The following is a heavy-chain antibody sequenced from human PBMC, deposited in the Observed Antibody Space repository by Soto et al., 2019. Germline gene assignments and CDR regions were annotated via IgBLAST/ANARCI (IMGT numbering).Heavy chain of an antibody. D-gene: IGHD3-22*01. CDR1: GFSLSTSGMC. CDR3: ARMAYYYDSSGRGWFDP. J-gene: IGHJ5*02. CDR2: IDWDDDK. Sequence: ESGPTLVNPTQTLTLTCTFSGFSLSTSGMCVSWIRQPPGKALEWLALIDWDDDKYYSTSLKTRLTISKDTSKNQVVLTMTNMEPVDTATYYCARMAYYYDSSGRGWFDPWGQGTLVTVSS. V-gene: IGHV2-70*01.